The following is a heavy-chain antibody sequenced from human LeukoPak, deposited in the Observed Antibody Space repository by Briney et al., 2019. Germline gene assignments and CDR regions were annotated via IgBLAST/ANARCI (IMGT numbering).Heavy chain of an antibody. V-gene: IGHV1-3*01. Sequence: GASVKVSCKASGYTFTSYAMHWVRQAPGQRLEWMGWINAGNGNTKYSQKFQGRVTITRDTSASTAYMELSSLRSEDTAVYYCARSPRGYSSSWYSFDYWGQGTLVTASS. CDR3: ARSPRGYSSSWYSFDY. D-gene: IGHD6-13*01. CDR2: INAGNGNT. CDR1: GYTFTSYA. J-gene: IGHJ4*02.